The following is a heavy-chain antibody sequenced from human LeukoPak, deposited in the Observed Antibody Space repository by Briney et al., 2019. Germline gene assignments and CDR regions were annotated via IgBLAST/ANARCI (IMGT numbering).Heavy chain of an antibody. D-gene: IGHD3-22*01. CDR2: ISASGGRQ. J-gene: IGHJ4*02. V-gene: IGHV3-23*01. Sequence: GGSLRLSCAVPGFTLRNYGMSWVRQAQGKGLEWVAGISASGGRQNYADSVKGRFTISRDNPKNTLYLQMNSLRAEDTAVYFCAKRGVVIRVILVGFHKEAYYFDSWGQGALVTVSS. CDR1: GFTLRNYG. CDR3: AKRGVVIRVILVGFHKEAYYFDS.